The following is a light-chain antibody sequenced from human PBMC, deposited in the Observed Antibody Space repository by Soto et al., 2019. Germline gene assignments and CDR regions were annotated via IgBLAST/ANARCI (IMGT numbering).Light chain of an antibody. CDR1: SSNIGSNA. V-gene: IGLV1-47*01. J-gene: IGLJ2*01. Sequence: QLVLTQPPSVSGTPGQTVTISCSGSSSNIGSNAVYWYQQLPGTAPKLLVYKNNQRPSGVPDRFSASQSGTSASLAISGLRSEDEADYHCAAWDNGLSGRVFGGGTKLTVL. CDR3: AAWDNGLSGRV. CDR2: KNN.